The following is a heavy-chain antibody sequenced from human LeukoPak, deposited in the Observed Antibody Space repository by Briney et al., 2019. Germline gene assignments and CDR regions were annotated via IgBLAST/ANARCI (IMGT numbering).Heavy chain of an antibody. V-gene: IGHV4-34*01. CDR2: INHSGST. CDR3: ARGPFGARVTQYRALMDV. Sequence: SETLSLTCAVYGGSFSGYYWSWIRQPPGKGLEWIGEINHSGSTNYNPSLKSRVTISVDTSKNQFSLKLSSVTAADTAVYYCARGPFGARVTQYRALMDVWGQGTLVTVSS. J-gene: IGHJ4*02. D-gene: IGHD2-2*01. CDR1: GGSFSGYY.